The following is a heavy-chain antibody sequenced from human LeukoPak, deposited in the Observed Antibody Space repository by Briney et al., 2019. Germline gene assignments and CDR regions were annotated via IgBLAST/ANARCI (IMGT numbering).Heavy chain of an antibody. CDR2: INNSGGGT. D-gene: IGHD6-19*01. Sequence: GGSLRLSCAVSGFTFSSYAMTWVRQAPGKGLEWVSAINNSGGGTYYVDSVKGRFTISRDNSKNTLYLQMNSLRAEDTAVYYCAKDEYSSGWYWVYWGQGTLVTVSS. CDR1: GFTFSSYA. J-gene: IGHJ4*02. V-gene: IGHV3-23*01. CDR3: AKDEYSSGWYWVY.